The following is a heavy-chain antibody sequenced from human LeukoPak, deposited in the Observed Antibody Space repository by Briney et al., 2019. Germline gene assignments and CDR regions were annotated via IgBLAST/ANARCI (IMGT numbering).Heavy chain of an antibody. V-gene: IGHV4-31*03. Sequence: SETLSLTCTVSGGSISSGGYYWSWIRQHPGKGLEWIGYIYYSGSTYYNPSLKSRVTMSVDTSKNQFSLMLSSVTAADTAVYYCARGYCSGGSCYSSPGVWGKGTTVTVSS. D-gene: IGHD2-15*01. CDR1: GGSISSGGYY. J-gene: IGHJ6*04. CDR3: ARGYCSGGSCYSSPGV. CDR2: IYYSGST.